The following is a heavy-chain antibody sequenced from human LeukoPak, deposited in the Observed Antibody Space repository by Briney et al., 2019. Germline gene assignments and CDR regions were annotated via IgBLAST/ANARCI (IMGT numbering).Heavy chain of an antibody. D-gene: IGHD3-22*01. J-gene: IGHJ4*02. CDR2: ISGSGGTT. V-gene: IGHV3-23*01. CDR1: GFTFSSYA. CDR3: AKDYYYDSSGYYAYTYYFDY. Sequence: GGSLRLSCAASGFTFSSYAMSWVRQAPGKGLEWVSAISGSGGTTYYSDSVKGRFTISRDNPKNTLFLQMNSLRAEDTAVYYCAKDYYYDSSGYYAYTYYFDYWGQGTLVTVSS.